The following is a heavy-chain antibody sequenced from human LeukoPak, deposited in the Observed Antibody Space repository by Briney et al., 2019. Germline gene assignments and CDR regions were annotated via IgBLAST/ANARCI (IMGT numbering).Heavy chain of an antibody. CDR1: GGSISSGDYY. CDR2: IYYSGST. V-gene: IGHV4-31*03. J-gene: IGHJ6*02. Sequence: PSETLSLTCTVSGGSISSGDYYWSWIRQHPGKGLEWIGYIYYSGSTYYNPSLKSRVTISVDTSKNQFSLKLSSVTAADTAVYYCAREVRDSSGYYYDYYYGMDVWGQGTTVTVSS. D-gene: IGHD3-22*01. CDR3: AREVRDSSGYYYDYYYGMDV.